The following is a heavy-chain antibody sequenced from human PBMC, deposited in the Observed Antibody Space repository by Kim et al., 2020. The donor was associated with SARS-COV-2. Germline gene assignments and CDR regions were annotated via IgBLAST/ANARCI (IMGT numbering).Heavy chain of an antibody. V-gene: IGHV3-23*01. CDR1: GFTFSSYA. J-gene: IGHJ6*02. Sequence: GGSLRLSCAASGFTFSSYAMSWVRQAPGTGLEWVSTISASGASAYYADSVKGRFTISRDNSKNTLYLQMNSLRAEDTAVYYCARHFDYSKYYYYYGMDVWGQGTTVTVSS. D-gene: IGHD3-9*01. CDR3: ARHFDYSKYYYYYGMDV. CDR2: ISASGASA.